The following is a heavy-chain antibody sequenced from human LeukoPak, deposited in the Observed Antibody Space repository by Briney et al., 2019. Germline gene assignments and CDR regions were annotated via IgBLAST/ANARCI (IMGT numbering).Heavy chain of an antibody. J-gene: IGHJ4*02. V-gene: IGHV3-66*01. CDR2: IYSGGST. Sequence: GGSLRLSCAASGFTVSSNYMSWVRQAPGKGLEWVSVIYSGGSTYYADSVKGRFTISRDNSKNPLYLQMNSLRAEDTAVYYCARGHNFGRLHPFDYWGQGTLVTVSS. CDR1: GFTVSSNY. CDR3: ARGHNFGRLHPFDY. D-gene: IGHD3-9*01.